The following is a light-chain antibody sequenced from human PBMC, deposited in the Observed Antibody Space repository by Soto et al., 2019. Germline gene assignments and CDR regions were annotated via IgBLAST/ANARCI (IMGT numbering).Light chain of an antibody. J-gene: IGLJ2*01. CDR1: KLGDKY. V-gene: IGLV3-1*01. CDR3: QAWDSNTAVV. CDR2: QDS. Sequence: SYELTQPPSESVSPGQTASITCSGDKLGDKYACWYQQKPGQSPVLVMYQDSKRPSGIPERFSGSNSGNTATLTISGTQAMDEADYYCQAWDSNTAVVFGGGTKLTVL.